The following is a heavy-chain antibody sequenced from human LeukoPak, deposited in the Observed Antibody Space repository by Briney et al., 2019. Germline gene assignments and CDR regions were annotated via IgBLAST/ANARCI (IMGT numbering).Heavy chain of an antibody. CDR1: GFTFSSSA. V-gene: IGHV3-23*01. CDR2: ISASGGST. D-gene: IGHD2-15*01. J-gene: IGHJ4*02. Sequence: GGSLRLSCAASGFTFSSSAMSWVRQVPGKGLEWVSGISASGGSTSYADSVRGRFTISRDNSKSTLCLQMNSLRAEDTAVYYCAKQLGYCSDGSCYFPYWGQGTLVTVSS. CDR3: AKQLGYCSDGSCYFPY.